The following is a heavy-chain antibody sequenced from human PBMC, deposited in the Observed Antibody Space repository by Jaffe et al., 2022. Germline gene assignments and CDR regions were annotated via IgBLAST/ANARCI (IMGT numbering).Heavy chain of an antibody. CDR1: GFTFSGSA. V-gene: IGHV3-73*02. D-gene: IGHD4-17*01. J-gene: IGHJ4*02. Sequence: EVQLVESGGGLVQPGGSLTLSCAASGFTFSGSAVHWVRQASGKGLEWVGRIRSKINNYATAYAASVKGRFTISRDDSKNTAYLQMNSLKTEDTAVYYCTRLGEAPGNTVLTSFDYWGQGTQVTVSS. CDR3: TRLGEAPGNTVLTSFDY. CDR2: IRSKINNYAT.